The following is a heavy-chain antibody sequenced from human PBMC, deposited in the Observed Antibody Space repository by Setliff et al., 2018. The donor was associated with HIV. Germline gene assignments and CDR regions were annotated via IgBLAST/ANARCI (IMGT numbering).Heavy chain of an antibody. D-gene: IGHD3-9*01. CDR2: IIPSFGTR. V-gene: IGHV1-69*13. Sequence: SVKVSCKASGGTFSNYAISWVRQAPGQGLEWVGGIIPSFGTRNYARKFRDRVTITADESTSTAYMDLSSLRSEDTAVYYCARGSDILTGYPYFDYWGQGTLVTVSS. J-gene: IGHJ4*02. CDR1: GGTFSNYA. CDR3: ARGSDILTGYPYFDY.